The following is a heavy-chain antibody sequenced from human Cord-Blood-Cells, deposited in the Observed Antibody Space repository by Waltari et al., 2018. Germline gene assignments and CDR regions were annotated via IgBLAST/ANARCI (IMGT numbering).Heavy chain of an antibody. D-gene: IGHD3-9*01. CDR3: ARRDYDILTGYDY. Sequence: QVQLQQWGAGLLKPSETLSLTCAVYGGSFSGYYWSWIRQPPGKGLEWIGEINHSGSTNYHPSLNSRVTISVDTSKNQFSLKLSSVTAADTAVYYCARRDYDILTGYDYWGQGTLVTVSS. J-gene: IGHJ4*02. V-gene: IGHV4-34*01. CDR2: INHSGST. CDR1: GGSFSGYY.